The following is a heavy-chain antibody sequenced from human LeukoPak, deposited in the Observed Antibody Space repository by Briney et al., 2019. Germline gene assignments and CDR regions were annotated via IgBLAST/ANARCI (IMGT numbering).Heavy chain of an antibody. CDR2: ISAYNGNT. CDR3: ARVRVGYCSGGSCYPIDY. Sequence: ASVKVSFKASGYTFTSYGISWVRQAPGQGLEWMGWISAYNGNTNYAQKLQGRVTMTTDTSTSTAYMELRSLRSDDTAVYYCARVRVGYCSGGSCYPIDYWGQGTLVTVSS. D-gene: IGHD2-15*01. CDR1: GYTFTSYG. V-gene: IGHV1-18*01. J-gene: IGHJ4*02.